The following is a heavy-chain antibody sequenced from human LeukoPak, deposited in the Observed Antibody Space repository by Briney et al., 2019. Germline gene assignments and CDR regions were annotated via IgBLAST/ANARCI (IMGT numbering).Heavy chain of an antibody. D-gene: IGHD6-19*01. CDR3: GRRGWHSSGWYIDY. V-gene: IGHV4-34*01. J-gene: IGHJ4*02. CDR1: GGSFSGYY. Sequence: SETLSLTCAVYGGSFSGYYWSWIRQPPGKGLEWIGEINLGGSTNHNPSLKSRVTISVDTSKNQFSLKLSSVTAAGTAVYYCGRRGWHSSGWYIDYWGQGTLVTVSS. CDR2: INLGGST.